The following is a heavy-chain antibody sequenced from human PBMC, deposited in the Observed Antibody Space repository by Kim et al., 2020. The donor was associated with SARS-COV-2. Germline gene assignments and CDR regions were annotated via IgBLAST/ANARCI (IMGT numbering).Heavy chain of an antibody. V-gene: IGHV6-1*01. D-gene: IGHD1-20*01. CDR2: TYYRSKWYN. Sequence: SQTLSLTCAISGDSVSSNSAAWNWIRQSPSRGLEWLGRTYYRSKWYNDYAVSVKSGITINPDTSKNQFSLQLNSVTPEDTAVYYCARARRRNWNDESPWFDPWGQGTLVTVSS. CDR3: ARARRRNWNDESPWFDP. J-gene: IGHJ5*02. CDR1: GDSVSSNSAA.